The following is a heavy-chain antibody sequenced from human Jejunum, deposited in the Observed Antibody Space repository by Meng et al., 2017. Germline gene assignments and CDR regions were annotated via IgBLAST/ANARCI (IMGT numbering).Heavy chain of an antibody. CDR1: GFTFGDYT. CDR2: ITGNSDTT. V-gene: IGHV3-9*01. D-gene: IGHD1-14*01. J-gene: IGHJ4*02. Sequence: SLKISCTASGFTFGDYTMHWVRQPPGKGLQWVSGITGNSDTTDYADSVKGRFTISRDNAKNSLFLQMDSLRAEDTAFYFCAKANWNHPFDCWGQGTPVTVSS. CDR3: AKANWNHPFDC.